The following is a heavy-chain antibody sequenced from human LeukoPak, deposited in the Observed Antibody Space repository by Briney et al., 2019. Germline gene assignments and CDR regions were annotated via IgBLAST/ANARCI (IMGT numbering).Heavy chain of an antibody. CDR2: ISSSSSYK. Sequence: GGSLRLSCAASGFTFSSYEMNWVRQAPGKGLEWVSSISSSSSYKYYTDSVKGRFTISRDNAKNSLYLQMNSLRAEDTAVYYCARSAAGTYYWGQGTLVTVSS. CDR3: ARSAAGTYY. D-gene: IGHD1-1*01. V-gene: IGHV3-21*01. J-gene: IGHJ4*02. CDR1: GFTFSSYE.